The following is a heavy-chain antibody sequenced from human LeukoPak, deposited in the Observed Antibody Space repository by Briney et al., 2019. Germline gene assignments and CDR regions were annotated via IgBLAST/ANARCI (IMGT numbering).Heavy chain of an antibody. D-gene: IGHD4-17*01. CDR3: AKESTVTPGNVNWFDP. V-gene: IGHV3-23*01. Sequence: PGGTLRLSCAASGLTFRSYGMRWVRQPQRKGRAWVSAISGSGGNTYYAASVKGRFTTSRENSKNRLYLKMNSLRAEDTGVYYCAKESTVTPGNVNWFDPWGQGTLVTVSS. CDR2: ISGSGGNT. J-gene: IGHJ5*02. CDR1: GLTFRSYG.